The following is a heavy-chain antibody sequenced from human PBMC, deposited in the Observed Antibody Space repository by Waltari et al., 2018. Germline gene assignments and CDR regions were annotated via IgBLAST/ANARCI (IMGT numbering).Heavy chain of an antibody. Sequence: QVLLQQSGPGLLKPSQTLSLTCAISGDSVSSNTVAWHWIRQSPSRGLEWLGKTYYRSHWSSDYAVSVKSRIIINSDTSKNQFSLQLGSVTPEDTAVYYCARSSQYFDYWGRGTRVTVSS. V-gene: IGHV6-1*01. J-gene: IGHJ4*02. CDR2: TYYRSHWSS. CDR3: ARSSQYFDY. CDR1: GDSVSSNTVA. D-gene: IGHD6-6*01.